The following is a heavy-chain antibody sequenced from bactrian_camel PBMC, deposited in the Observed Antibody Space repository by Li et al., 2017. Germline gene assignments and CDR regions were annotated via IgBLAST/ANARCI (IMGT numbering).Heavy chain of an antibody. V-gene: IGHV3S55*01. CDR1: AVAASTCS. D-gene: IGHD5*01. CDR2: IDRDGSE. J-gene: IGHJ4*01. Sequence: HVQLVESGGGSVQVGGSLTLSCTGSAVAASTCSMGWYRQDPGRERELVAAIDRDGSEHYGDSVKGRFTISLDNAKKEMYLQMNKLKPEDTAMYYCAIGLFADFGLGRGTQVTVS.